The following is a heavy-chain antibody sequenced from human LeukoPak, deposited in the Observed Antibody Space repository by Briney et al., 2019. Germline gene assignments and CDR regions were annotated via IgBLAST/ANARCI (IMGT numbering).Heavy chain of an antibody. Sequence: PSETLSLTCAVYGGSFSGYYWSWIRQPPGKGLEWMGEINHSGSTNYNPSLKSRVTISVDTSKNQFSLKLSSVTAADTAVYYCARHGFTYYDILTGYYRGFDYWGQGTLVTVSS. CDR3: ARHGFTYYDILTGYYRGFDY. D-gene: IGHD3-9*01. J-gene: IGHJ4*02. CDR1: GGSFSGYY. V-gene: IGHV4-34*01. CDR2: INHSGST.